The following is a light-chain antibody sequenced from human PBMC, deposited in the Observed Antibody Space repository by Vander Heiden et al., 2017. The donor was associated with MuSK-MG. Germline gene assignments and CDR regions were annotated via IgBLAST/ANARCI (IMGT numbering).Light chain of an antibody. CDR2: DVS. V-gene: IGLV2-14*03. CDR3: SSYTDSSTLDA. J-gene: IGLJ1*01. Sequence: QSALTQPASVSGSPGQSITISCTGTGSDVGGYNYVSWYQQHPGKAPKLIIYDVSNRPSGVSNRFSGSKADNTASLTISGLQPEDEADYYCSSYTDSSTLDAFGTGTKVTVL. CDR1: GSDVGGYNY.